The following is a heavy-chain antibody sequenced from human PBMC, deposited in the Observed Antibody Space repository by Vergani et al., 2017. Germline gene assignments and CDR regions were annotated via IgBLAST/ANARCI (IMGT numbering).Heavy chain of an antibody. D-gene: IGHD4-23*01. CDR2: ISAYNGNT. J-gene: IGHJ6*02. Sequence: QVQLVQSGAEVKKPGASVKVSCKASGYTFTSYGISWVRQAPGQGLEWMGWISAYNGNTNYAQKLQGRVTMTTDTSTSTAYMELRSLRSDDTAVYYCARDDYGGNSAGGVYYYYYGMDVWGQGTTVTVSS. CDR3: ARDDYGGNSAGGVYYYYYGMDV. CDR1: GYTFTSYG. V-gene: IGHV1-18*04.